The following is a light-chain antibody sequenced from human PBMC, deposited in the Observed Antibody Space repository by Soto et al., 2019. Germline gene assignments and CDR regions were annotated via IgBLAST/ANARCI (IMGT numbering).Light chain of an antibody. J-gene: IGKJ5*01. CDR1: QSVSRY. CDR2: DAT. V-gene: IGKV3-11*01. CDR3: QQRTNWPPIT. Sequence: EIVLTQSPASLSLSPGERATLSCRASQSVSRYLAWYQQKPGQAPRLLIYDATNRATGIPARFSGSGSGTDFTLTIRSLGPEDFAVYYCQQRTNWPPITFGQGTRLEI.